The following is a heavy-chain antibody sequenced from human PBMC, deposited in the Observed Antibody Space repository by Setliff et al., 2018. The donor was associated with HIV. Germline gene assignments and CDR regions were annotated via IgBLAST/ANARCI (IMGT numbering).Heavy chain of an antibody. J-gene: IGHJ6*02. CDR1: GYTFTGYY. D-gene: IGHD6-6*01. CDR2: INPNSGGT. V-gene: IGHV1-2*04. Sequence: ASVKVSCKASGYTFTGYYMHWVRQAPGQGLEWMGWINPNSGGTNYAQKFQGWVTMTRDTSISTAYMELSRLRSDDTAVYYCARVRHYSSSSAPYGMDVWGQGTTVTVS. CDR3: ARVRHYSSSSAPYGMDV.